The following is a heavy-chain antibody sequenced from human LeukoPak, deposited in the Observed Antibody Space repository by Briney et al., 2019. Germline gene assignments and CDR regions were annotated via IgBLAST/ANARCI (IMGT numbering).Heavy chain of an antibody. J-gene: IGHJ6*03. CDR3: AMGRRWGSGSRPNYYYYMDV. D-gene: IGHD3-10*01. V-gene: IGHV1-2*02. CDR2: INPNSGGT. CDR1: GYTFTGYY. Sequence: ASVKVSCKASGYTFTGYYMHWVRQAPGQGLEWMGWINPNSGGTNYAQKFQGRVTMTRDTSISTAYMELRSLRSDDTAVYYCAMGRRWGSGSRPNYYYYMDVWGKGTTVTISS.